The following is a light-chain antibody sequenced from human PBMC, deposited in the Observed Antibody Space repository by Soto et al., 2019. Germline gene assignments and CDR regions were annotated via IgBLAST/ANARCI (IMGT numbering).Light chain of an antibody. CDR1: QSVTSI. CDR3: QQYNNWPRT. Sequence: ELVLTQSPGTLSLSPGERATLSCRAVQSVTSIYLAWYQQKHGQAPRLIIYGASTRATGIPARFSGSGSGTELTITISSLQSEDFEVYYCQQYNNWPRTFGQGTKVDIK. V-gene: IGKV3-15*01. CDR2: GAS. J-gene: IGKJ1*01.